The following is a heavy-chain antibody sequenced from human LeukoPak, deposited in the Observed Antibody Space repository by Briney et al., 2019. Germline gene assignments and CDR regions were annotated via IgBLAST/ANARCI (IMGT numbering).Heavy chain of an antibody. Sequence: GASVKVSCKASGCTFTSYYMHWVRQAPGQGLEWMGIINPSGGSTSYAQKFQERVTITRDMSTSTAYMELSSLRSEDTAVYYCAAGSYAYDFDYWGQGTLVTVSS. V-gene: IGHV1-46*01. D-gene: IGHD1-26*01. J-gene: IGHJ4*02. CDR3: AAGSYAYDFDY. CDR2: INPSGGST. CDR1: GCTFTSYY.